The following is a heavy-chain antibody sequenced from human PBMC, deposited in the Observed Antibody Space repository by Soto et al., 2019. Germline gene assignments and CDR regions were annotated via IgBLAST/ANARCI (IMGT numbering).Heavy chain of an antibody. D-gene: IGHD6-13*01. CDR3: TTGGYYDMDV. V-gene: IGHV3-15*01. CDR2: IKSKTDGGTT. CDR1: GFTFSNAW. J-gene: IGHJ6*03. Sequence: EVQLVESGGGLVKPGGSLRLSCAASGFTFSNAWMSWVRQAPGKGLEWVGRIKSKTDGGTTDYAAPVKGRFTISRGDSKNTLYLQMNSRKAEDTAVYYCTTGGYYDMDVWCKGTTVTVSS.